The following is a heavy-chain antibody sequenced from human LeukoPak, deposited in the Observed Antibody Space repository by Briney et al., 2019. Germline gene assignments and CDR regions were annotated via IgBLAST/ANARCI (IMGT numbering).Heavy chain of an antibody. Sequence: SETLSLTCTVSGGSISSYYWSWIRQPPGKGLEWIGYIYYSGSTNYNPSLKSRVTISVDTSKNQFSLKLSSVTAADTAVYYCAREPAAISNWFDPWGQGTLVTVSS. J-gene: IGHJ5*02. D-gene: IGHD2-2*02. CDR3: AREPAAISNWFDP. CDR1: GGSISSYY. V-gene: IGHV4-59*12. CDR2: IYYSGST.